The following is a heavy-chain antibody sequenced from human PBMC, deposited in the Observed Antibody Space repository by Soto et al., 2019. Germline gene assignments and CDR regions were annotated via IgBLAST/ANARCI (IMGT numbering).Heavy chain of an antibody. J-gene: IGHJ4*02. V-gene: IGHV4-30-4*08. CDR3: AREAVRYYDYGWESYRRAYYFDY. CDR1: GGSISSCAYY. CDR2: IYNSGTT. D-gene: IGHD3-16*02. Sequence: TLSLTCTVSGGSISSCAYYWSWLRQRPGKGLEWIGYIYNSGTTYANPSLKGRVTISVNTSKNQFSLKLSFVAAADTTVYYCAREAVRYYDYGWESYRRAYYFDYWGQGTLVTVSS.